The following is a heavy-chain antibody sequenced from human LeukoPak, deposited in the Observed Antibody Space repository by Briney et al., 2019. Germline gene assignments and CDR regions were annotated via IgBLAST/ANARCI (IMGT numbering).Heavy chain of an antibody. Sequence: GGSLRLSCVASGFTFKSYGMHWVRQAPGKGLEWVAIIWYDGSNKYYADFVKGRFTTSRDNSKNTLYLQMNSLRADDTAVYYCARVSGYSGTWYVDYWGQGTLVSVSS. V-gene: IGHV3-33*01. J-gene: IGHJ4*02. D-gene: IGHD6-13*01. CDR2: IWYDGSNK. CDR1: GFTFKSYG. CDR3: ARVSGYSGTWYVDY.